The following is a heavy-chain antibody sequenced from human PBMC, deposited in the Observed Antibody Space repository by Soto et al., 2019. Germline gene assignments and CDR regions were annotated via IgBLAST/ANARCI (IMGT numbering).Heavy chain of an antibody. CDR3: ARAGSGYDWSYYYMDV. V-gene: IGHV6-1*01. D-gene: IGHD5-12*01. CDR1: GDSVSSNSAA. J-gene: IGHJ6*03. CDR2: TYYRSKWYN. Sequence: LSQTLSLTCAISGDSVSSNSAAWNWIRQSPSRGLEWLGRTYYRSKWYNDYAVSVKSRITINPDTSKNQFSLQLNSVTPEDTAVYYCARAGSGYDWSYYYMDVWGKGTTVTVSS.